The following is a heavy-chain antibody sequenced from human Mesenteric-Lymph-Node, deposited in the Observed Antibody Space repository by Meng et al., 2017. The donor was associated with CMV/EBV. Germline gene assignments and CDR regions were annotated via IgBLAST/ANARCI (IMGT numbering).Heavy chain of an antibody. CDR1: GFSFSDYY. CDR2: ISRSDTTI. D-gene: IGHD3-16*01. V-gene: IGHV3-11*04. CDR3: ARGGGGGVDLLYAFDI. J-gene: IGHJ3*02. Sequence: GESLKISCAASGFSFSDYYMSWIRQAPGKGLEWVSSISRSDTTIDYADSVKGRFTISRDNTKNSLYLQMNSLRVDDTFLFYCARGGGGGVDLLYAFDIWGQGTMVTVSS.